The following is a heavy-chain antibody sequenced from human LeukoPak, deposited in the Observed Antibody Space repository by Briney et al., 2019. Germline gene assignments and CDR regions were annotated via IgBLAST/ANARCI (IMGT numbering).Heavy chain of an antibody. CDR1: GVSITTYC. J-gene: IGHJ4*02. D-gene: IGHD3-22*01. Sequence: SETLSLTCTVSGVSITTYCWSWIRQTPGKGLELIGYIYYSASTNSNPSLKSRVTISIDMSKNQFSLSLSSVTAADRAMYFCARRVSSGYYYFDYWGEETLVTVSS. CDR3: ARRVSSGYYYFDY. V-gene: IGHV4-59*01. CDR2: IYYSAST.